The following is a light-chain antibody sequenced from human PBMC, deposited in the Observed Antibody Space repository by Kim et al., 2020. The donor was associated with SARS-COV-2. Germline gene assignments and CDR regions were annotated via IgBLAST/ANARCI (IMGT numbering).Light chain of an antibody. CDR2: LNSDASH. J-gene: IGLJ3*02. CDR3: QAWDTASYWV. CDR1: SGHSRYA. Sequence: VKYTCTRGSGHSRYAIGGHQQQPEKGQGYVMTLNSDASHRKGDGIPDSYSGYSYGAERYHTIASLQSEDEADYHCQAWDTASYWVFGGGTQLTVL. V-gene: IGLV4-69*01.